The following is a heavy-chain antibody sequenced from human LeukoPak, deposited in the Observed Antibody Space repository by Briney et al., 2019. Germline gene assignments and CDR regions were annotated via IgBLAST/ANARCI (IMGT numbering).Heavy chain of an antibody. J-gene: IGHJ4*02. CDR1: GFTFSSYA. CDR2: VSYDGSNK. CDR3: ARGQPWYYDILTGNPFDY. V-gene: IGHV3-30*04. Sequence: GGSLRLSCGASGFTFSSYAMHWVRQAPGKGLEWVAVVSYDGSNKYCADSVKGRFTISRDNSKNTLYLQMNSLRAEDTAVYYCARGQPWYYDILTGNPFDYWGRGTLVTVSS. D-gene: IGHD3-9*01.